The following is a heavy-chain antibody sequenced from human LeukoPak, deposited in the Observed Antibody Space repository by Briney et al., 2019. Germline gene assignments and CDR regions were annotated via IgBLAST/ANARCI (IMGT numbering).Heavy chain of an antibody. V-gene: IGHV3-66*01. Sequence: PGGSLRLSCAASGFTVSSNYMSWVRQAPGKGLEWVSVIYSGGSTYYADSVKGRFTISRDNSKNTLYLQMNSLRAEDTAVYYCATGGSYSFYYGMDVWGQGTTVTVSS. J-gene: IGHJ6*02. CDR2: IYSGGST. CDR3: ATGGSYSFYYGMDV. D-gene: IGHD1-26*01. CDR1: GFTVSSNY.